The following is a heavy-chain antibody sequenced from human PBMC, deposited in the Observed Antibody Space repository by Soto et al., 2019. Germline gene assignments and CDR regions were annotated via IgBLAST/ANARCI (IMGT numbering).Heavy chain of an antibody. CDR3: ARHNSKQWLGDLDY. J-gene: IGHJ4*02. Sequence: TSETLSLTCTVSGGSISSYYWSWIRQPPGKGLEWIGYIYYSGSTNYNPSLKSRVTISVDTSKNQFSLKLSSVTAADTAVYYCARHNSKQWLGDLDYWGQGTLVTVSS. D-gene: IGHD6-19*01. CDR2: IYYSGST. V-gene: IGHV4-59*08. CDR1: GGSISSYY.